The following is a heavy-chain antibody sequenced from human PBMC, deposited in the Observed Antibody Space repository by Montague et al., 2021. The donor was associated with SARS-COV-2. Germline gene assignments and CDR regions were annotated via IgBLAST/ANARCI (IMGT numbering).Heavy chain of an antibody. CDR1: DDSISTYY. J-gene: IGHJ5*01. D-gene: IGHD3-9*01. CDR3: ARYRAINGGLDS. Sequence: SETLSLTCTVTDDSISTYYWSWIRQPPGKGLEWIGYVYYTGSAKXXPPLKSRVTISMDTSNNQFSLSLKSVTAADTATYFCARYRAINGGLDSWGQGTPVTVSS. V-gene: IGHV4-59*08. CDR2: VYYTGSA.